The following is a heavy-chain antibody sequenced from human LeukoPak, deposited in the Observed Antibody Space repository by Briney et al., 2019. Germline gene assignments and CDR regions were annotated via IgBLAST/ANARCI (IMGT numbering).Heavy chain of an antibody. V-gene: IGHV3-21*01. CDR1: GFSFSSYS. D-gene: IGHD3-10*01. J-gene: IGHJ6*03. CDR3: ARDGVTMVRGVILYYYYYMDV. Sequence: GGSLRLSCAASGFSFSSYSMNWVRQAPGKGLEWVSSISSTSRSSYIFYAESVKGRFTISRDNTKNSLFLQMNSLVAEDTAVYYCARDGVTMVRGVILYYYYYMDVWGKGTTVTVSS. CDR2: ISSTSRSSYI.